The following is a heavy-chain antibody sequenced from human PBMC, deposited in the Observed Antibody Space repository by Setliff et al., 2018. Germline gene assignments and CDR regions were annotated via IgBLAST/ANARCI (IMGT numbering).Heavy chain of an antibody. V-gene: IGHV1-2*02. J-gene: IGHJ4*02. D-gene: IGHD2-21*01. CDR3: VRSAVYCARDCYPRYFDS. Sequence: ASVKVSCKSSGYAFTDYYIHWIRQAPGQGPEWMGWINPHNGGTVYAENFQGRVTLTRDTSIATAYMELSRLTSADTAIYYCVRSAVYCARDCYPRYFDSWGQGTLVTVSS. CDR2: INPHNGGT. CDR1: GYAFTDYY.